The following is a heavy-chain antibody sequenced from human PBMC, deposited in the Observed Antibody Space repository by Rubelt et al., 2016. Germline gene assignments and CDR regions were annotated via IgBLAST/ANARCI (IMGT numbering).Heavy chain of an antibody. J-gene: IGHJ4*02. CDR2: INRSGGST. CDR1: GYTFTSYY. Sequence: QVQLVQSGAEVKKPGASVKVSCKASGYTFTSYYMHWVRQAPGQGLEWMGIINRSGGSTSYAQKFQGRVTMTRDTSTSTVYMELSSLRSEDTAVYYCAREQETTVTIEGVLGYWGQGTLVTVSS. D-gene: IGHD4-17*01. V-gene: IGHV1-46*01. CDR3: AREQETTVTIEGVLGY.